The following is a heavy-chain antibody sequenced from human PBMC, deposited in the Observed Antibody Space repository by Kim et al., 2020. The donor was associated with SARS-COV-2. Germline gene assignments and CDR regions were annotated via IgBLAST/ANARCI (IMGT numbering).Heavy chain of an antibody. D-gene: IGHD2-2*01. CDR3: ARDGTVPDCSSTSCYSRGFDY. Sequence: ASVKVSCKASGYTFTSYYMHWVRQAPGQGLEWMGIINPSGGSTSYAQKFQGRVTMTRDTSTSTVYMELSSLRSEDTAVYYCARDGTVPDCSSTSCYSRGFDYWGQGTLVTVSS. CDR2: INPSGGST. J-gene: IGHJ4*02. CDR1: GYTFTSYY. V-gene: IGHV1-46*01.